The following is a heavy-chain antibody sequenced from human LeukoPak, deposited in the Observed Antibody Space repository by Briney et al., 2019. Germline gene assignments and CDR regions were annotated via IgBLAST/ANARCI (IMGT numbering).Heavy chain of an antibody. Sequence: SVKVSCKASGGTFSSYAISWVRQAPGQGLEWMGRIIPILGIANYAQKFQGRVTITADKSTSTAYMELSSLRSEDTAVYYCARLSNSYYYYYYYMDVWGKGTTVTVSS. V-gene: IGHV1-69*04. CDR2: IIPILGIA. CDR1: GGTFSSYA. CDR3: ARLSNSYYYYYYYMDV. J-gene: IGHJ6*03. D-gene: IGHD4-11*01.